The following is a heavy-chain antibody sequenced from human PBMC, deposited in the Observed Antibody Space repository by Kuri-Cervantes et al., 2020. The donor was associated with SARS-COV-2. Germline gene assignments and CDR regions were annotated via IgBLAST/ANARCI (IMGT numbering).Heavy chain of an antibody. D-gene: IGHD3-3*01. Sequence: SCKASGYTFTSYYMHWVRQAPGKGLEWVGFVRRDGSNYYYADSVKGRFTISRDNSKNSLYLEMNSLRPEDTAVYYCAKVETASLDYWGQGTLVTVSS. V-gene: IGHV3-30*02. J-gene: IGHJ4*02. CDR3: AKVETASLDY. CDR1: GYTFTSYY. CDR2: VRRDGSNY.